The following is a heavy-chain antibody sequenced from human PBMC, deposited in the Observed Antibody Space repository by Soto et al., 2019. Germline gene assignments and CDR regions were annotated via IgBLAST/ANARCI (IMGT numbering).Heavy chain of an antibody. Sequence: QVQLLESGPGLVKPSETLSLTCTVSGGSVSSGSYYWSWIRQPPGKGLEWIGYIYYSGSTNYNPSLKSRVTISVDTSKNQFSLKLSSVTAADTAVYYCARDRGYYGSGSPYGMDVWGQGTTVTVSS. J-gene: IGHJ6*02. CDR2: IYYSGST. D-gene: IGHD3-10*01. CDR3: ARDRGYYGSGSPYGMDV. CDR1: GGSVSSGSYY. V-gene: IGHV4-61*01.